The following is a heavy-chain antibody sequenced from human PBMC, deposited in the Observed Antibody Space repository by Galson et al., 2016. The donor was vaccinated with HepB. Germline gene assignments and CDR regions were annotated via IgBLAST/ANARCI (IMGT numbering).Heavy chain of an antibody. D-gene: IGHD3-3*01. CDR2: LYNGRT. CDR1: GGSISSSTYY. CDR3: ATLDFWSGYFYYGMDV. Sequence: SETLSLTCTVSGGSISSSTYYWGWIRQPPGKGPEWIGSLYNGRTYYNPSLKSRVTISVDTSQNQFSLKLSSVTAADTAVYYCATLDFWSGYFYYGMDVWGKGTTVTVSS. V-gene: IGHV4-39*01. J-gene: IGHJ6*04.